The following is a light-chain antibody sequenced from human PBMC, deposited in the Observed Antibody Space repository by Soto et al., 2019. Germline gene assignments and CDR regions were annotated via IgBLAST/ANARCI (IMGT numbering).Light chain of an antibody. Sequence: EIVMTQSPATLSLSPGERATLSCRASQSVSSNLSWYQQKPGQAPRLLIYGASTRATGIPARFSGSGSGTEFTITISSLQSEDFAVYYCQQYNNWPPITFGQGTRLEIK. CDR2: GAS. V-gene: IGKV3-15*01. CDR1: QSVSSN. J-gene: IGKJ5*01. CDR3: QQYNNWPPIT.